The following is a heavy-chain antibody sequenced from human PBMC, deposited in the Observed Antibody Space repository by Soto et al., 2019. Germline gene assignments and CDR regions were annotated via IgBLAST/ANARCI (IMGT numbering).Heavy chain of an antibody. CDR1: GYTFTSYG. V-gene: IGHV1-18*01. CDR2: ISAYNGNT. Sequence: QVQLVQSGAEVNKPGASVKVSCKASGYTFTSYGISWVRQAPGHGLERMGGISAYNGNTNYARKLQGRVTMTTDTSTRTDYMEMRSLRSDDTAVYYCEKEPNYLDYWGQGPLVTVSS. J-gene: IGHJ4*02. CDR3: EKEPNYLDY.